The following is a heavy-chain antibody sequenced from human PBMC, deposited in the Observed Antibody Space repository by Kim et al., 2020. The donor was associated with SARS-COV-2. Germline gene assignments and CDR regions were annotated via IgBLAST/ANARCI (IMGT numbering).Heavy chain of an antibody. J-gene: IGHJ4*02. CDR2: IYYSGST. CDR3: ARVYGYYDSSGYYVDY. V-gene: IGHV4-59*01. CDR1: GGSISSYY. D-gene: IGHD3-22*01. Sequence: SETLSLTCTVSGGSISSYYWSWIRQPPGKGLEWIGYIYYSGSTNYNPSLKSRVTISVDTSKNQFSLKLSSVTAADTAVYYCARVYGYYDSSGYYVDYWGQGTLVTVSS.